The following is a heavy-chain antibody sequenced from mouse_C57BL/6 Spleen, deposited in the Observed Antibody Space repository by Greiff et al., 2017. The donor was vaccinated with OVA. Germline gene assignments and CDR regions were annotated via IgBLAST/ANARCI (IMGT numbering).Heavy chain of an antibody. CDR3: ARKDSNYFYYFDY. V-gene: IGHV1-72*01. CDR1: GYTFTSYW. J-gene: IGHJ2*01. Sequence: QVQLKQPGAELVKPGASVKLSCKASGYTFTSYWMHWVKQRPGRGLEWIGRIDPNSGGTKYNEKFKSKATLTVDKPAITAYMQLSSLTSEDSAVYYCARKDSNYFYYFDYWGQGTTLTVSS. D-gene: IGHD2-5*01. CDR2: IDPNSGGT.